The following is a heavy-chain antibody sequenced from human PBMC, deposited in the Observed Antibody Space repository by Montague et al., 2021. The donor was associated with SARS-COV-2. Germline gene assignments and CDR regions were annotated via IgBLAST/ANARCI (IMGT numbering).Heavy chain of an antibody. J-gene: IGHJ4*02. D-gene: IGHD3-10*01. V-gene: IGHV3-11*01. CDR2: ISNTGLDI. Sequence: SLRLSCAASGFTFSDYYMSWIRQAPGKGLEWLSYISNTGLDIKYGDSVKGRFTVSRDIAKNTLYLQMDSLRAEDAAVYYCARVLLGVSHGDYWGQGTLVTVSS. CDR1: GFTFSDYY. CDR3: ARVLLGVSHGDY.